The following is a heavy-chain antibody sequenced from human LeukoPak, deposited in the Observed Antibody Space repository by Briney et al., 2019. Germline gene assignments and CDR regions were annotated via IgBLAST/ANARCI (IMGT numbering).Heavy chain of an antibody. CDR2: IILSGRT. Sequence: SETLSLTCAVYGGSFSGFYWSWIRQPPGKGLEWIGEIILSGRTHYNPSLKSRVTISVDTSNNHFSLKLSSVTAADTAVYYCARGGHCSGGSCYPDYWGQGTLVTVSS. CDR1: GGSFSGFY. D-gene: IGHD2-15*01. CDR3: ARGGHCSGGSCYPDY. J-gene: IGHJ4*02. V-gene: IGHV4-34*01.